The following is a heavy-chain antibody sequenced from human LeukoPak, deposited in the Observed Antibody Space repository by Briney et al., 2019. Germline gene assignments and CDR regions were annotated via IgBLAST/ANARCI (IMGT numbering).Heavy chain of an antibody. J-gene: IGHJ4*02. Sequence: ASVKVSCKVSGYTLTELSMHWVRQAPGKGLEWMGGFDPEDGETIYAQKFQGRVTMTEDTSTDTAYMELSSLRSEDTAVYYCATDGGRGYCSGGSCYVWFYWGQGTLVTVSS. D-gene: IGHD2-15*01. CDR1: GYTLTELS. V-gene: IGHV1-24*01. CDR2: FDPEDGET. CDR3: ATDGGRGYCSGGSCYVWFY.